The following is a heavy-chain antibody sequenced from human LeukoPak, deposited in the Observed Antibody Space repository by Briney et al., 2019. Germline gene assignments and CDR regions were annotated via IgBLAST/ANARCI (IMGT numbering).Heavy chain of an antibody. Sequence: SSETLSLTWAMYGGSFSGYYRSWIRQPPGKGLEWIGEINHGASTNYNPSLKSRVTISVDTSKNQFSLKLSSVTAADTAVYYCARGSITIFGVGDYYYGMDVWGQGTTVTVSS. V-gene: IGHV4-34*01. CDR1: GGSFSGYY. J-gene: IGHJ6*02. CDR3: ARGSITIFGVGDYYYGMDV. CDR2: INHGAST. D-gene: IGHD3-3*01.